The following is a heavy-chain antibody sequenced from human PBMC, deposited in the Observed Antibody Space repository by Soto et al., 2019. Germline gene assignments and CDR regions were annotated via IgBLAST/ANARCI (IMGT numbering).Heavy chain of an antibody. D-gene: IGHD3-22*01. CDR3: ATGTAGDSSGYWVY. Sequence: SVKVSCKASGGTFSSYAINWVRQAPGQGLEWMGGIIPVLGTEDYSQKFQGRVTITADESTSTAYMELSSLRSEDAAVYYCATGTAGDSSGYWVYWGQGTLVTVSS. J-gene: IGHJ4*02. CDR1: GGTFSSYA. CDR2: IIPVLGTE. V-gene: IGHV1-69*13.